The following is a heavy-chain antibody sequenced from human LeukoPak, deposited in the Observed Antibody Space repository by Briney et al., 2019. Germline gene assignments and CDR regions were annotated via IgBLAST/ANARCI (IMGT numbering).Heavy chain of an antibody. CDR1: GFTFSSYA. D-gene: IGHD3-22*01. CDR2: ISYDGSNK. Sequence: PGGSLRLSCAASGFTFSSYAMHWVRQAPGKGLEWVAVISYDGSNKYYADSVKGRFTISRDNSKNTLYLQMNSLRAEDTAVYYCARDSGGYYDSSGYYYFDYWGQGTLVTVSS. V-gene: IGHV3-30-3*01. J-gene: IGHJ4*02. CDR3: ARDSGGYYDSSGYYYFDY.